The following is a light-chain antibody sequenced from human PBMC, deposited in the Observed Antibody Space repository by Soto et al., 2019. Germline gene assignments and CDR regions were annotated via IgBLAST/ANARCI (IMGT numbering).Light chain of an antibody. CDR2: EVS. J-gene: IGLJ1*01. CDR1: SSDVGGYNY. V-gene: IGLV2-8*01. Sequence: QSALTQPPSASGSPGQSVTISCTGTSSDVGGYNYVSWYQQHPGKAPKLMIYEVSKRPSGVPDRFPGSKSGNTASLTVSGLEGEDGADYYCSSYAGSNNLGVFGTGTKLTVL. CDR3: SSYAGSNNLGV.